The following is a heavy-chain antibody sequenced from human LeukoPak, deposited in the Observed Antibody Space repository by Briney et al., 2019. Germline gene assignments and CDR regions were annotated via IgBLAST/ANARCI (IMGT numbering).Heavy chain of an antibody. V-gene: IGHV4-59*01. CDR1: GGSISSYY. J-gene: IGHJ4*02. Sequence: SETLSLTCTVSGGSISSYYWSWIRQPPGKGLEWIGYIYYSGSTNYNPSLKSRVTISVDTSKNQFSLKLSSVTAADTAVYYCARDPDGDSSLAGFDYWGQGTLVTVSS. CDR2: IYYSGST. D-gene: IGHD4-17*01. CDR3: ARDPDGDSSLAGFDY.